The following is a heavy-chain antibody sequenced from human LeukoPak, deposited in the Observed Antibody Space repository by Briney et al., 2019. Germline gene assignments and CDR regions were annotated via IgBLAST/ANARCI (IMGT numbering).Heavy chain of an antibody. Sequence: PGRSLRLSCAASGFTFSSYAMHWVRQAPGKGLEWVAVISYDGSNKYYADSVKGRFTISRDNSKNTLYLQMNSLRAEDTAVYYCARAPVVVPAVPQYHFDYWGQGTLVTVSS. CDR3: ARAPVVVPAVPQYHFDY. CDR1: GFTFSSYA. D-gene: IGHD2-2*01. CDR2: ISYDGSNK. J-gene: IGHJ4*02. V-gene: IGHV3-30*01.